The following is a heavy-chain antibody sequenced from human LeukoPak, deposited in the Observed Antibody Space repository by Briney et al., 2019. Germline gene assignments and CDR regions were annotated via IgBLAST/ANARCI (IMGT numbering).Heavy chain of an antibody. J-gene: IGHJ4*02. D-gene: IGHD6-19*01. CDR2: TSSSDAGT. CDR1: GFTFSSYA. CDR3: AKDRWGAVASFDY. Sequence: GGSLRLSCAASGFTFSSYAMSWVRQAPGKGLEWVSATSSSDAGTYHAESVRGRFTISRDNSKNTLYLQMNSLESEDTAVYYCAKDRWGAVASFDYWGQGTLVTVSS. V-gene: IGHV3-23*01.